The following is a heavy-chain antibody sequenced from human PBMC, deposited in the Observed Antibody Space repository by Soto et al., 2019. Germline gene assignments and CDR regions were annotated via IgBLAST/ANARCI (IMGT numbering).Heavy chain of an antibody. CDR2: INTDGSTT. CDR1: EFTFNNYW. Sequence: EVQLVESGGGLVQPGGSLRLSCAASEFTFNNYWMHWVRQVPGKGLEWVSRINTDGSTTNYADSVMGRFTSSRDNADNTVHLQMSSLRAEDTAVYYCARGIYLKYGLDVWGQGATVTVSS. V-gene: IGHV3-74*01. CDR3: ARGIYLKYGLDV. J-gene: IGHJ6*02. D-gene: IGHD3-16*02.